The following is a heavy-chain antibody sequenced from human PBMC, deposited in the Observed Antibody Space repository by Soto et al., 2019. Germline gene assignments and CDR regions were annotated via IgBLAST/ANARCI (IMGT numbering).Heavy chain of an antibody. CDR2: INPITGGT. D-gene: IGHD3-22*01. CDR3: ARNYYDSSDRDYLDY. J-gene: IGHJ4*02. Sequence: PGPSVKVSCKAAGDTFTGYYIHWVRQAPGQGLEWMGWINPITGGTNYAPNFQGRVTMTRDTSISTAYMELSSLRSDDTALYYCARNYYDSSDRDYLDYWGQGTLVTVSS. CDR1: GDTFTGYY. V-gene: IGHV1-2*02.